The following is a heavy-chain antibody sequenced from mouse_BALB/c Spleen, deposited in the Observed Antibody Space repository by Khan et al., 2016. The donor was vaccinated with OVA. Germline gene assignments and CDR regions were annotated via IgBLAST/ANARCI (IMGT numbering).Heavy chain of an antibody. Sequence: EVQLQQSGPELVKPGASVKISCKASGYSFTGYFMNWVMQSHGKSLEWIGRINPHIGETFYNPKFKGKATSTVDESSSTAHMELRSLASEDSAVYYCARIYGSDFDYWGQGTTLTVSS. CDR3: ARIYGSDFDY. CDR2: INPHIGET. V-gene: IGHV1-20*02. D-gene: IGHD1-1*01. J-gene: IGHJ2*01. CDR1: GYSFTGYF.